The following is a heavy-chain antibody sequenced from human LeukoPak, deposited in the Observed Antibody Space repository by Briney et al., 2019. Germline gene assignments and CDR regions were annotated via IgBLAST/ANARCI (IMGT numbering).Heavy chain of an antibody. CDR1: GYTFTSYG. V-gene: IGHV1-69*13. CDR3: ARDLRGLHLD. D-gene: IGHD5-18*01. CDR2: IIPIFGTA. J-gene: IGHJ4*02. Sequence: ASVKVSCKASGYTFTSYGISWVRQAPGQGLEWMGGIIPIFGTANYAQKFQGRVTITADGSTSTAYMELSSLRSEDTAVYYCARDLRGLHLDWGQGTLVTVSS.